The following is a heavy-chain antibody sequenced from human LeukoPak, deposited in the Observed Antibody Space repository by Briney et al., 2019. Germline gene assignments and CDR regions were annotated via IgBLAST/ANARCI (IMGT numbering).Heavy chain of an antibody. D-gene: IGHD3-10*01. V-gene: IGHV1-69*04. CDR2: IIPILGIA. J-gene: IGHJ3*02. CDR1: GYTLTELS. CDR3: ARGRGSGRAFDI. Sequence: SVKVSCKVSGYTLTELSMHWVRQAPGQGLEWMGRIIPILGIANYAQKFQGRVTITADKSTSTAYMELSSLRSEDTAVYYCARGRGSGRAFDIWGQGTMVTVSS.